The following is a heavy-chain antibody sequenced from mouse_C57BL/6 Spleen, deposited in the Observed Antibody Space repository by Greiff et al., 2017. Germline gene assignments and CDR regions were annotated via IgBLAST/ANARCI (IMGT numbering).Heavy chain of an antibody. Sequence: VILLQPGAELAKPGASVKLSCKASGYTFTRSGIHWVKQRPGQGLEWLGMIYPSSGTPYYNEKFTSQATRTVDKSASTAYMQLRSLAAEDSAVYCCARSRYDDGSSYDAMEVWGKGTSVTGAS. V-gene: IGHV1-64*01. J-gene: IGHJ4*01. CDR2: IYPSSGTP. CDR1: GYTFTRSG. CDR3: ARSRYDDGSSYDAMEV. D-gene: IGHD1-1*01.